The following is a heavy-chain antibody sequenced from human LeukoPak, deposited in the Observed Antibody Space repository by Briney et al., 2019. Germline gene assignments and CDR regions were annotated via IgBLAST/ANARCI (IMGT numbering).Heavy chain of an antibody. CDR1: GFTFSNYG. D-gene: IGHD3-10*01. V-gene: IGHV3-30*02. J-gene: IGHJ4*02. Sequence: PGGSLRLSCAASGFTFSNYGMHWVRQAPGKGLEWVAFIRYDGSNKYYSDSVKGRFTISRDNSKNTVYLQMNSLRAEDTAVYYCAAQDRGYWGQGTLVTVSS. CDR3: AAQDRGY. CDR2: IRYDGSNK.